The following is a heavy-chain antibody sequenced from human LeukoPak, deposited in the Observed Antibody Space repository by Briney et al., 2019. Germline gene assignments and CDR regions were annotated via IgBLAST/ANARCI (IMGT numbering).Heavy chain of an antibody. CDR2: ISISSSTI. V-gene: IGHV3-48*01. Sequence: LAGGSLRLSCAASGFDFITYSMNWVRQAPGKGLEWISYISISSSTIYYADSVKGRFTVSRGNAKTSLYLQMNSLRAEDTAVYYCARRDSGSRGFDSWGQGTLVTVSS. J-gene: IGHJ4*02. D-gene: IGHD3-10*01. CDR3: ARRDSGSRGFDS. CDR1: GFDFITYS.